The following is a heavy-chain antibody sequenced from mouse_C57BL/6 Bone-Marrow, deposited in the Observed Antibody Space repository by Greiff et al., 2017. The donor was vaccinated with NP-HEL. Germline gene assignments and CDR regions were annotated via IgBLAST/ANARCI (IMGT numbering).Heavy chain of an antibody. D-gene: IGHD1-1*01. CDR3: ARVTTVVATGAMDY. CDR2: INPNNGGT. CDR1: GYTFTDYY. Sequence: VQLKHSGPELVKPGASVKISCKASGYTFTDYYMNWVKQSHGKSLEWIGDINPNNGGTSYNQKFKGKATLTVDKSSSTAYMELRSLTSEDSAVYYCARVTTVVATGAMDYWGQGTSVTVSS. J-gene: IGHJ4*01. V-gene: IGHV1-26*01.